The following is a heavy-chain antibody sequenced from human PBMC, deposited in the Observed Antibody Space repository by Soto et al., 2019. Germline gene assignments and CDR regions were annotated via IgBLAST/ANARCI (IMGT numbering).Heavy chain of an antibody. CDR2: ISSTSEYI. CDR1: GFSFSSYG. V-gene: IGHV3-21*02. D-gene: IGHD3-10*01. CDR3: ARTGAGGLARDFDF. J-gene: IGHJ4*02. Sequence: DVQLVESGGGLVKPGGSLRLSCAASGFSFSSYGMNWVRQPPGKGLEWVSFISSTSEYIYYADSGKGRFTISRDNAKNALCLDIISLRAEDAAVYYCARTGAGGLARDFDFWGQGTLVTVSS.